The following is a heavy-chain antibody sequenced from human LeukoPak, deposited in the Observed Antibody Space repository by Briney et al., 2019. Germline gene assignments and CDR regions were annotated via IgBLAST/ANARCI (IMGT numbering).Heavy chain of an antibody. J-gene: IGHJ4*02. CDR1: GGTFSSYA. V-gene: IGHV1-69*13. D-gene: IGHD3-22*01. Sequence: SVKVSCKASGGTFSSYAISWVRQAPGQGLEWMGGIIPIFGTANYAQKFQGRVTITADESTSTAYMELSSLRSEDTAVYYCAINYYDSSGYFVDYWGQGALVTVSS. CDR2: IIPIFGTA. CDR3: AINYYDSSGYFVDY.